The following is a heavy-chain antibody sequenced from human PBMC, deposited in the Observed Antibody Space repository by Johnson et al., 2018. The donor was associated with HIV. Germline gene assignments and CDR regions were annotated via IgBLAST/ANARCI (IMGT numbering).Heavy chain of an antibody. D-gene: IGHD5-24*01. CDR3: AKDIVRWLLTSAFDI. J-gene: IGHJ3*02. CDR1: GFTFADYA. CDR2: ISWYSGSI. V-gene: IGHV3-9*01. Sequence: VQLVESGGGLVQPGRSLRLSCAASGFTFADYAMHWVRQAPGKGLEWVSGISWYSGSIGYEDSVKGRVTISRDNAKNSRYLQMNSLRAEDTAVYYCAKDIVRWLLTSAFDIWGQGTMVTVSS.